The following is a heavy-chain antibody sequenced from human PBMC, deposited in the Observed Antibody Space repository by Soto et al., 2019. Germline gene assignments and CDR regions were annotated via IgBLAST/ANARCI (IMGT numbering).Heavy chain of an antibody. CDR3: ANGCSSTSCYFCFDP. CDR1: GFTFSSYA. CDR2: ISGSGGST. D-gene: IGHD2-2*01. V-gene: IGHV3-23*01. Sequence: GGSLRLSCAASGFTFSSYAMIWVRQAPGKGLEWVSAISGSGGSTYYADSVKGRFTISRDNSKNTLYLQMNSLRAEDTAVYYCANGCSSTSCYFCFDPWGQGTLVTVS. J-gene: IGHJ5*02.